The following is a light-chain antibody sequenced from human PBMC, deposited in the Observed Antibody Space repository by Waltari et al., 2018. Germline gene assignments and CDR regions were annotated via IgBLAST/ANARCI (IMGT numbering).Light chain of an antibody. J-gene: IGKJ1*01. CDR3: QLYDSAWT. V-gene: IGKV3-20*01. CDR1: QSVSTSY. CDR2: DTS. Sequence: IVLTQSPGTLSLSPGDVATLSCRTSQSVSTSYVAWYQQKPGQAPRPLIYDTSSRATGIPDRFSGSGSGTDFTLTISSLKPEDFAVYYCQLYDSAWTFGQGTKVEIK.